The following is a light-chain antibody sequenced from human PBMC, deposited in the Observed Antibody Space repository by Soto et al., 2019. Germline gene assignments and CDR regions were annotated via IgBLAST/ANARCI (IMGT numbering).Light chain of an antibody. Sequence: EIVMTQSPATLSVSPGERATLSCRASQSVSRDLAWYQQKPGQAPRLLTYDISTRATGIPTRFSGSGSGTEFTLTISSLQSEDFAVYYCQQYNDWPLTFGGGTKVDIK. CDR2: DIS. CDR1: QSVSRD. V-gene: IGKV3D-15*01. CDR3: QQYNDWPLT. J-gene: IGKJ4*01.